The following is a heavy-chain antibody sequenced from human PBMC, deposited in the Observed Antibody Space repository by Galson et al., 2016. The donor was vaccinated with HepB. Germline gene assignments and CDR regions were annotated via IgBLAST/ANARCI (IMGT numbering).Heavy chain of an antibody. D-gene: IGHD2-2*01. CDR3: VQGSTEPAV. J-gene: IGHJ6*04. Sequence: SLRLSCAASGFTFNNYGMTWVRQAPGKGLEVVASISRNGDRRDYSDSVKGRFTISRDNSKNTMSLQLNSLTADDTAIYYCVQGSTEPAVWGKGTTVPVSS. V-gene: IGHV3-23*01. CDR1: GFTFNNYG. CDR2: ISRNGDRR.